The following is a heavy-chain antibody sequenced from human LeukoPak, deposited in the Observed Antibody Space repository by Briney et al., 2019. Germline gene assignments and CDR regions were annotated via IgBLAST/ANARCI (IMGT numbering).Heavy chain of an antibody. CDR3: AREPLTYYYDSSGYYHFDY. D-gene: IGHD3-22*01. V-gene: IGHV1-69*13. CDR1: GGTFSSYA. Sequence: SVKVSCKASGGTFSSYAISWVRQAPGQGLEWMGGIIPIFGTANYAQKFQGRVTITADESTSTAYMELSSLRSEDTAVYYCAREPLTYYYDSSGYYHFDYWGQGTLVTVSS. CDR2: IIPIFGTA. J-gene: IGHJ4*02.